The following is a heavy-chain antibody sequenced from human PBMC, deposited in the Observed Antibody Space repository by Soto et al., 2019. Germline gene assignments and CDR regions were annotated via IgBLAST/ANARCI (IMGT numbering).Heavy chain of an antibody. J-gene: IGHJ6*02. CDR1: GFTFSSYG. Sequence: GGSLRLSCAASGFTFSSYGMHWVRQAPGKGLEWVAVISYDGSNKYYADSVKGRFTISRDNSKNTLYLQMNSLRAEDTAVYYCAKEHDYDILTGLTYYYYYGMDFWGQGTTVTVSS. D-gene: IGHD3-9*01. V-gene: IGHV3-30*18. CDR2: ISYDGSNK. CDR3: AKEHDYDILTGLTYYYYYGMDF.